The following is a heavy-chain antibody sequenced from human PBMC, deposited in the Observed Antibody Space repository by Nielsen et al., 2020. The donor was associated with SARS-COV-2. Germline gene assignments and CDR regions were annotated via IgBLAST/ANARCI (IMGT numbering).Heavy chain of an antibody. CDR2: ISWNSGSI. CDR1: GFTFDDYA. D-gene: IGHD3-9*01. J-gene: IGHJ6*02. V-gene: IGHV3-9*01. Sequence: GGSLRLSCAASGFTFDDYAMHWVRQAPGKGLEWVSGISWNSGSIGYADSVKGRFTISRDNAKNSLYLQMNSLRAEDTALYYCASLGNYDILTDYYGMDVWGQGTTVTVSS. CDR3: ASLGNYDILTDYYGMDV.